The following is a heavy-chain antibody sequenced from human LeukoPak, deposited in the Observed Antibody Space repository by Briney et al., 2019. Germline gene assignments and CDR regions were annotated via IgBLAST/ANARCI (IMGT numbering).Heavy chain of an antibody. CDR1: GFTVSSNY. CDR2: IYSGGST. CDR3: ATDARPLRRVLMYYGMDV. V-gene: IGHV3-66*01. Sequence: PGGSLRLSCAVSGFTVSSNYMSWVRQAPGKGLEWVSVIYSGGSTYYADSVKGRFTISRDNSESTLYLQMNSLRDEDTAVYYCATDARPLRRVLMYYGMDVWGQGTTVTVSS. D-gene: IGHD2-8*01. J-gene: IGHJ6*02.